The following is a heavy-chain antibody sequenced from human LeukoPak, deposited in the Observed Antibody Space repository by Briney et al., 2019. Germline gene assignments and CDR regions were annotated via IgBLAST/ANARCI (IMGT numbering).Heavy chain of an antibody. CDR3: AKDAPVNIVVVPAANS. D-gene: IGHD2-2*01. J-gene: IGHJ4*02. CDR2: ISGSGGST. V-gene: IGHV3-23*01. Sequence: GGSLRLPCAASGFTFSSYAMSWVRQAPGKGLEWVSAISGSGGSTYYADSVKGRFTISRDNSKNTLYLQMNSLRAEDTAVYYCAKDAPVNIVVVPAANSWGQGTLVTVSS. CDR1: GFTFSSYA.